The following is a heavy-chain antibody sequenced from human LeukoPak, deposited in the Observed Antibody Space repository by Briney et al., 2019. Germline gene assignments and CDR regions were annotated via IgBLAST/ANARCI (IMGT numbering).Heavy chain of an antibody. V-gene: IGHV4-38-2*01. D-gene: IGHD6-13*01. J-gene: IGHJ4*02. Sequence: SETLSLTCAVSGYSISSGYYWGWIRQPPGKGLEWIGSIYHSGSTYYNPSLKSRVTISVDTSKSQFSLKLSSVTAADTAVYYCARQLAAAGTHDYWGQGTLVTVSS. CDR3: ARQLAAAGTHDY. CDR2: IYHSGST. CDR1: GYSISSGYY.